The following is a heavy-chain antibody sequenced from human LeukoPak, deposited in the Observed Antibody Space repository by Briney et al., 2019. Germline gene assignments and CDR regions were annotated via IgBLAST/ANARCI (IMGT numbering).Heavy chain of an antibody. CDR1: GYTFTGYY. V-gene: IGHV1-2*02. J-gene: IGHJ5*02. CDR3: ARGRRGYCSSTSCATFDP. CDR2: INPNSGGT. Sequence: ASVKVSCKASGYTFTGYYMHWVRQAPGQGLEWMGWINPNSGGTNYAQKFQGRVTMTRDTPISTAYMELSRLRSDDTAVYYCARGRRGYCSSTSCATFDPWGQGTLVTVSS. D-gene: IGHD2-2*01.